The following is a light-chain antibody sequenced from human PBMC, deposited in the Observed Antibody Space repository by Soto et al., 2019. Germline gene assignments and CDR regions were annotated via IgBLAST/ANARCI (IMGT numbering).Light chain of an antibody. V-gene: IGKV3-15*01. Sequence: ETVMAQSPVTLSVSPGDTATLSCRASQRVSSHLAWYQQKPGQAPRLLIYAASTRATGIPVRFSGSGSGTDFTLTISSLQSEDFAIYYCQQYYDWPITFGQGTRLEIK. CDR1: QRVSSH. CDR3: QQYYDWPIT. CDR2: AAS. J-gene: IGKJ5*01.